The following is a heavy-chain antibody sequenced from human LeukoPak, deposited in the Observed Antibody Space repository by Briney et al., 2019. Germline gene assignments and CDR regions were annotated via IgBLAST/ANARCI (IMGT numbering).Heavy chain of an antibody. CDR2: IIPIFGTA. J-gene: IGHJ4*02. CDR1: GGTFSSYA. D-gene: IGHD6-13*01. Sequence: ASVKVSCKASGGTFSSYAISWVRQAPGQGLEWMGGIIPIFGTANYAQKFQGRVTITADESTSTAYMELSSLRSEDTAVYYCARDPSRGRAAAGYYFDYWGQGTLVTVSS. V-gene: IGHV1-69*13. CDR3: ARDPSRGRAAAGYYFDY.